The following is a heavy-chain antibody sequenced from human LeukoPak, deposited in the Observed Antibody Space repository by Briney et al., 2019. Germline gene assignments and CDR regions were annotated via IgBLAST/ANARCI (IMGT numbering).Heavy chain of an antibody. CDR2: ISGSDGST. CDR1: GFTFSSYA. D-gene: IGHD3-16*01. J-gene: IGHJ4*02. Sequence: PGGSLRLSCAASGFTFSSYAMSWVRQAPGKGLEWVSGISGSDGSTYYAGSVKGRFTVSRDNSKNTLYLQMNSLRAEDTAVYYCAKDSFGSSWGSYQEFDYWGQGTLVTVSS. V-gene: IGHV3-23*01. CDR3: AKDSFGSSWGSYQEFDY.